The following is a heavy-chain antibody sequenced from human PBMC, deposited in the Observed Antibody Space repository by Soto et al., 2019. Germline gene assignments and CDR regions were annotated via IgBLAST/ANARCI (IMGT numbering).Heavy chain of an antibody. CDR2: ISISSRTI. J-gene: IGHJ6*02. Sequence: PGGSLRLSCVASGFSLNTNDMNWVRQAPGKGLEWVSYISISSRTIYDADSVRGRFTISRDNAKNSLYLQMGSLRAEDMAVYYCARRIPFGYGMDVWGQGTTVTVSS. CDR3: ARRIPFGYGMDV. D-gene: IGHD2-21*01. V-gene: IGHV3-48*01. CDR1: GFSLNTND.